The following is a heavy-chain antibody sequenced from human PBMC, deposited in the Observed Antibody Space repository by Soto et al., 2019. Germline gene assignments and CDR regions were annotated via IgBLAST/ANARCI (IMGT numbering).Heavy chain of an antibody. CDR3: ARDKSAFGVASHFDY. J-gene: IGHJ4*02. Sequence: PGGSLRLSCAASGLTFSSNAMQWVRQAPGKGLEWVAVISYDGSNKYYADSVKGRLTISRDNSKNTLFLQMNSLRAEDTAVYYCARDKSAFGVASHFDYWGQGTLVTVSS. CDR2: ISYDGSNK. V-gene: IGHV3-30-3*01. CDR1: GLTFSSNA. D-gene: IGHD3-3*01.